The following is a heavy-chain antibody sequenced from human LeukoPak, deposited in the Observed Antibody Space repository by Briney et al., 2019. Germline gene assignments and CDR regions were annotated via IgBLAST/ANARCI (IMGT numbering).Heavy chain of an antibody. V-gene: IGHV4-4*09. CDR2: SYNNGYIQTTGTA. Sequence: SETLSLTCTVSGASITSYYWSWIRQPPGKGLEWLGYSYNNGYIQTTGTANYNPSLKSRVTISVEPSKNQFSLRLSSVTAADTAMYYCARHRRIADFDYWGQGTLVTVSS. D-gene: IGHD3-16*02. CDR3: ARHRRIADFDY. J-gene: IGHJ4*02. CDR1: GASITSYY.